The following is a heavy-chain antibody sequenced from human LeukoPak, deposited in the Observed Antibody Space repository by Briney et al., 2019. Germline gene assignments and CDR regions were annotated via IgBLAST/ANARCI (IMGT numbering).Heavy chain of an antibody. CDR2: ISYDGSNK. D-gene: IGHD2-2*01. CDR1: GFTFSSYG. V-gene: IGHV3-30*18. CDR3: AKDTHAHSVVPAALNWFDP. J-gene: IGHJ5*02. Sequence: GRSLRLSCAASGFTFSSYGMHWVRQAPGKGLEWVAVISYDGSNKYYADSVKGRFTISRDNSKSTLYLQMNSLRAEDTAVYYCAKDTHAHSVVPAALNWFDPWGQGTLVTVSS.